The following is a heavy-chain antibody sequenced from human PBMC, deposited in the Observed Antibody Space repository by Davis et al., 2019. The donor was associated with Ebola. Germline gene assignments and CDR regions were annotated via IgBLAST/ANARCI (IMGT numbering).Heavy chain of an antibody. CDR1: RLTFSSYA. Sequence: GESLKISCAASRLTFSSYAMSWVRQAPGKGLEWVSSISSGSSYIYYADSVKGRFTISRDNAKNSLYLQMNSLRAEDTAVYYCASSVYDILTGYYGYWGQGTLVTVSS. CDR3: ASSVYDILTGYYGY. D-gene: IGHD3-9*01. V-gene: IGHV3-21*04. CDR2: ISSGSSYI. J-gene: IGHJ4*02.